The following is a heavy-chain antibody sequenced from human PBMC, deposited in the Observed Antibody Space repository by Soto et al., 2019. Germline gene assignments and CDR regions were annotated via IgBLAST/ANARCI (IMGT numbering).Heavy chain of an antibody. CDR1: GFTFSSYA. J-gene: IGHJ6*02. D-gene: IGHD2-15*01. CDR3: ATWARDCSVSSCFYLYGMDV. Sequence: EVQLLESGGGLAQPGGSLRLSCAASGFTFSSYAMSWVRQAPGKGLEWISTISGSGGGIYYTDSVKGRSTISRDNSKNTVYMQMSSLRVENTAVYYCATWARDCSVSSCFYLYGMDVWGQETTVSASS. V-gene: IGHV3-23*01. CDR2: ISGSGGGI.